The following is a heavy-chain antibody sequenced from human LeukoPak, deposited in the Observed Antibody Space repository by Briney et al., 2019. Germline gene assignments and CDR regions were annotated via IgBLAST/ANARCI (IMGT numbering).Heavy chain of an antibody. Sequence: SETLSLTCSVSGGSITTSSYYWGWIRQPPEKGLEWIGSIYYTGGTFYSPSLKSRVTISVDTSKNQFSLKLSSVTAADTAVYYCARRYYDFWSGYYYFDYWGQGTLVTVSS. CDR3: ARRYYDFWSGYYYFDY. CDR2: IYYTGGT. J-gene: IGHJ4*02. CDR1: GGSITTSSYY. D-gene: IGHD3-3*01. V-gene: IGHV4-39*01.